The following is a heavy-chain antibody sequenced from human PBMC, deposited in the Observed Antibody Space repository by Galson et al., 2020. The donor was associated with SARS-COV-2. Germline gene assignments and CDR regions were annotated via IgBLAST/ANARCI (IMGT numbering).Heavy chain of an antibody. CDR2: ISAYNGNT. J-gene: IGHJ5*02. CDR1: GYTFTSYG. D-gene: IGHD6-19*01. CDR3: ARDRRTGYSSGWDAFDP. Sequence: ASVKVSCKASGYTFTSYGISWVRQAPGQGLEWMGWISAYNGNTNYAQKLQGRVTMTTDTSTSTAYMELRSLRSDDTAVYYCARDRRTGYSSGWDAFDPWGQGTLVTVSS. V-gene: IGHV1-18*01.